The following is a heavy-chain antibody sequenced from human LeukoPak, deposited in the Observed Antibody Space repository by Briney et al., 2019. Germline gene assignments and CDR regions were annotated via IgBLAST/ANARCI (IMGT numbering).Heavy chain of an antibody. CDR2: ISSVSSAI. J-gene: IGHJ4*02. CDR3: ARGGGARPDY. V-gene: IGHV3-48*02. D-gene: IGHD3-10*01. Sequence: AGGSLRLSCTVSGFTFSNYGMNWVRQATGKALKWVAYISSVSSAITYADSVKGRFTISRDNAKNSLFLQMNSLRDEDTAVYYCARGGGARPDYWGQGTLVTVSS. CDR1: GFTFSNYG.